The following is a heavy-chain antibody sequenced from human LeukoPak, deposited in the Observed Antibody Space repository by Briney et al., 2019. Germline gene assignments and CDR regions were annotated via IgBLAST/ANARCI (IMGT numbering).Heavy chain of an antibody. CDR2: ISAYNGNT. V-gene: IGHV1-18*01. J-gene: IGHJ5*02. Sequence: GASVKVSCKASGYTSTSYGISWVRQAPGQGLEWMGWISAYNGNTNYAQKLQGRVTMTTDTSTSTAYMELRSLRSDDTAVYYCARTILLWFGEREAYFDPWGQGTLVTVSS. CDR3: ARTILLWFGEREAYFDP. CDR1: GYTSTSYG. D-gene: IGHD3-10*01.